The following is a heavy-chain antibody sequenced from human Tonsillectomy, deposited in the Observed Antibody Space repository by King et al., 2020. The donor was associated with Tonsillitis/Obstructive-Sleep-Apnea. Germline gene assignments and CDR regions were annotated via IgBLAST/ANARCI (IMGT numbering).Heavy chain of an antibody. J-gene: IGHJ1*01. CDR2: ISSSGSTI. CDR1: GFTFSSYE. D-gene: IGHD6-19*01. CDR3: ARDSIAVAGGHFQH. V-gene: IGHV3-48*03. Sequence: VQLVESGGGLVQPGGSLRLSCAASGFTFSSYEMNWVRQAPGKGLEWVSYISSSGSTIYYADSVKGRFTISRDNAKNSLYLQMNSLRAEDTAVYYCARDSIAVAGGHFQHWGQGTLVTVSS.